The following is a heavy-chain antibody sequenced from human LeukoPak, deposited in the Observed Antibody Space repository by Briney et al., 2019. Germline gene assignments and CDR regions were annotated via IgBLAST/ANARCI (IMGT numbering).Heavy chain of an antibody. V-gene: IGHV3-11*01. CDR3: ARWLTRGGMDV. CDR2: IHSGGSPI. CDR1: GFTFSDYY. D-gene: IGHD3-9*01. J-gene: IGHJ6*02. Sequence: GGSLRLPCAASGFTFSDYYMSWIRQAPGKGLEWISYIHSGGSPIYYADSVRGRFTISRDNANNSLFLQMNSLRAEDTAVYYCARWLTRGGMDVWGQGTTVSVSS.